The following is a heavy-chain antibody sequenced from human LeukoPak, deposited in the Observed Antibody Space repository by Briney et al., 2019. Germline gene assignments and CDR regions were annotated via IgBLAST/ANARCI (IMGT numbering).Heavy chain of an antibody. D-gene: IGHD3-10*01. CDR3: ARYYYGSGTYPPFDY. J-gene: IGHJ4*02. CDR2: ISAGNGNT. CDR1: GYTFTSYA. V-gene: IGHV1-3*01. Sequence: ASVKVSCKASGYTFTSYAIHWVRQAPGQRLEWMGWISAGNGNTKYSQKFQGRVTITSDTSASTAYMELSSLRSEDTAVYYCARYYYGSGTYPPFDYWGQGTLVTVSS.